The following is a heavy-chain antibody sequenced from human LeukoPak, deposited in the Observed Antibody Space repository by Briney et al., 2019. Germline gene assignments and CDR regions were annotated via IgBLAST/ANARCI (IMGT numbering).Heavy chain of an antibody. CDR3: AKGGEMATVDY. CDR2: VYARGNT. J-gene: IGHJ4*02. D-gene: IGHD5-24*01. V-gene: IGHV4-4*07. CDR1: GGPISTYY. Sequence: SETLSLTCTVSGGPISTYYWSWIRQPAGKGLEWIGRVYARGNTNYNPSLMSRVTMSVDMSKNQFSLKLRSVTAADTAVYYCAKGGEMATVDYWGQGTLVTVSS.